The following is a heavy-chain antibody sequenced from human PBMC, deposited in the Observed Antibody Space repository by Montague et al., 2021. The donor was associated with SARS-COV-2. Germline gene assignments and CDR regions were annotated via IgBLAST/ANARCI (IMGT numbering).Heavy chain of an antibody. J-gene: IGHJ3*02. Sequence: TLSLTCTVSGGSISSGGYYWSWIRQHPGKGLEWIWYIYYSGSTYYNPSLKSRVTISVDTSKNQFSLKLSSVTAADTAVYYCARVDNLVQGVLPAEDAFDIWGQGTMVTVSS. CDR3: ARVDNLVQGVLPAEDAFDI. CDR2: IYYSGST. D-gene: IGHD3-10*01. V-gene: IGHV4-31*03. CDR1: GGSISSGGYY.